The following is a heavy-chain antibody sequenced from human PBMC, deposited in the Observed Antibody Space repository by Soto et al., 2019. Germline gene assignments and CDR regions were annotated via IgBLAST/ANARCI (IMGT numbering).Heavy chain of an antibody. J-gene: IGHJ2*01. CDR3: ARDCATQMWRPWYFDL. CDR1: GFTFSNYA. CDR2: VSHDGNNQ. Sequence: QVQLVESGGGVVQPGRSLRLSCAVSGFTFSNYAMHWLRRALGKGLEWVAIVSHDGNNQYYADSAKGRFTISRDNSENTLYLQMNSLRTEDTAVFYCARDCATQMWRPWYFDLWGRGTLVTVSS. V-gene: IGHV3-30-3*01. D-gene: IGHD2-21*01.